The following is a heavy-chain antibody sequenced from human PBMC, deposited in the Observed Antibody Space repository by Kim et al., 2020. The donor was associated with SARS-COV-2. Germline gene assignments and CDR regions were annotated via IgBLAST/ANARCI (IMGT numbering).Heavy chain of an antibody. CDR1: GGSISSGSYY. V-gene: IGHV4-61*02. CDR3: ARAFVVVVAARDSDWFDP. Sequence: SETLSLTCTVSGGSISSGSYYWSWIRQPAGKGLEWIGRIYTSGSTNYNPSLKSRVTISVDTSKNQFSLKLSSVTAADTAVYYCARAFVVVVAARDSDWFDPWGQGALVT. J-gene: IGHJ5*02. CDR2: IYTSGST. D-gene: IGHD2-15*01.